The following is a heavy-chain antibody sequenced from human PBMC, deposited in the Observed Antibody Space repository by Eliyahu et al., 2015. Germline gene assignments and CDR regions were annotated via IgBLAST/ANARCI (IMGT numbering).Heavy chain of an antibody. D-gene: IGHD6-25*01. CDR3: ARLAGPRYYYYDLDV. J-gene: IGHJ6*02. CDR2: IGSGGSYI. V-gene: IGHV3-21*02. Sequence: VQLVESGGGLVRPGEXLTLXXAAXGXPXSRSPMTWVRQAPGKGLAWVSVIGSGGSYIYXADSVKGRFTIARDNAKNSLFLQMTSLRAEDTAVYYCARLAGPRYYYYDLDVWGRGTAVTVSS. CDR1: GXPXSRSP.